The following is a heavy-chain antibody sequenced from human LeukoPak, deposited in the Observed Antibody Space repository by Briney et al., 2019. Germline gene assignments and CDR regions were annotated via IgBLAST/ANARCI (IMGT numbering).Heavy chain of an antibody. V-gene: IGHV3-23*01. D-gene: IGHD6-19*01. Sequence: GGSLRLSCAASGFTFSTYEMDWIRQAPGKGLDWVATISGDGGRTYYADSVKGLFTISRDNSKRTQYLQMDRLRADDTAIYYCAKQGENSGWGSFDHWGQGILVSVSS. CDR2: ISGDGGRT. CDR3: AKQGENSGWGSFDH. CDR1: GFTFSTYE. J-gene: IGHJ4*02.